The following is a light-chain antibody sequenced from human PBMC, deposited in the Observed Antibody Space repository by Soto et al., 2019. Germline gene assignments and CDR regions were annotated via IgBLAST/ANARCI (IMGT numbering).Light chain of an antibody. J-gene: IGKJ2*01. V-gene: IGKV3-20*01. Sequence: EIVLTQSPGTLSLSPGERGTLSCRASQSVSSNYIAWYQQKPGQAPRLLFYGASRRATGIPDRFSGSGSGTDFALTISRLEPADFAVYYCQVYDASPMYTFGLGTKLEIK. CDR2: GAS. CDR3: QVYDASPMYT. CDR1: QSVSSNY.